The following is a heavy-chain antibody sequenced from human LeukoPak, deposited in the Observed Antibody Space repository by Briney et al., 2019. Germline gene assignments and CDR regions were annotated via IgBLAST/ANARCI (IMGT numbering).Heavy chain of an antibody. CDR3: TRDYSSSSGRAFGI. V-gene: IGHV3-48*01. CDR1: GFTFTTYS. J-gene: IGHJ3*02. CDR2: ITTTSSII. Sequence: GGSLRLSCAASGFTFTTYSMNWVRQAPGKGLEWVSYITTTSSIIYYADSVKGRFTISRDNAKNSLYLQMNSLRAEDTAVYYCTRDYSSSSGRAFGIWGQETMVTVSS. D-gene: IGHD6-6*01.